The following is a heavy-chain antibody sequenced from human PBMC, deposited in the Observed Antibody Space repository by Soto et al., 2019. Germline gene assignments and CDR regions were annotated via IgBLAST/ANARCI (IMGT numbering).Heavy chain of an antibody. CDR3: ASEWELLDYGMDV. D-gene: IGHD1-26*01. CDR1: GFAFSSYG. CDR2: IWYDGSNK. Sequence: QVQLVESGGGVVQPGRSLRLSCAASGFAFSSYGMHWVRQAPGKGLEWVAVIWYDGSNKYYADSVKGRFTISRDNSKNTLYLQMNSLGAEDTAVYYCASEWELLDYGMDVWGQGTTVTVSS. V-gene: IGHV3-33*01. J-gene: IGHJ6*02.